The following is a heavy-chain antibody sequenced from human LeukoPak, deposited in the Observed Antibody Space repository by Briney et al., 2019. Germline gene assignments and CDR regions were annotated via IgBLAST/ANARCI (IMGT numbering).Heavy chain of an antibody. CDR1: GFTFSSYA. CDR2: ISGSGGST. CDR3: AKGVMATKFDY. J-gene: IGHJ4*02. D-gene: IGHD3-16*01. V-gene: IGHV3-23*01. Sequence: PGGSLRLSCAASGFTFSSYAMNWVRQAPGKGLEWVSSISGSGGSTYYADSVKGRFTISRDNSKSTLYLQMNSLRAEDAAVYYCAKGVMATKFDYWGQGTLVTVSS.